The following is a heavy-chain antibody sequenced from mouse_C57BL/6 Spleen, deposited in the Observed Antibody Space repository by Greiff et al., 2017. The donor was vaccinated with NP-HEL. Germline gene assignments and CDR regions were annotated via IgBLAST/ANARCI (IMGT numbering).Heavy chain of an antibody. CDR2: IYPGDGDT. Sequence: VQLQESGAELVKPGASVKISCKASGYAFSSYWMNWVKQRPGKGLEWIGQIYPGDGDTNYNGKFKGKATLTADKSSSPAYMQLSSLTSEDSAVYFCARDLPLDAMDYWGQGTSVTVSS. CDR1: GYAFSSYW. CDR3: ARDLPLDAMDY. V-gene: IGHV1-80*01. J-gene: IGHJ4*01.